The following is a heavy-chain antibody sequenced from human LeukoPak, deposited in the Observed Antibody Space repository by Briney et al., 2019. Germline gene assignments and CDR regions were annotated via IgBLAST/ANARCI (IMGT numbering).Heavy chain of an antibody. Sequence: GGSLRLSCAASGFTFSSYWMSWVRQAPGKGLEWVANIKQDGSEKYYVDSVKGRFTISRDNAKNSLYLQMNSLRAEDTAVYYCARWRGYSFTGDRYYFDYWGQGTLVTVSS. CDR2: IKQDGSEK. D-gene: IGHD5-18*01. CDR1: GFTFSSYW. CDR3: ARWRGYSFTGDRYYFDY. V-gene: IGHV3-7*01. J-gene: IGHJ4*02.